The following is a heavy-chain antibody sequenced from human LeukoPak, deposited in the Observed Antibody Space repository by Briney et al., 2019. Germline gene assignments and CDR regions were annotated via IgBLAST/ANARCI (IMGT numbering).Heavy chain of an antibody. CDR2: ISGTGVYS. CDR3: AKAAGDYYYDSSGYYGFDY. V-gene: IGHV3-23*01. D-gene: IGHD3-22*01. Sequence: GGSLRLSCAASGFTFSTYGMSWVRQAPGKGLEWVSGISGTGVYSYYADSVKGRFTISRDNSKNTLFLQMNSLRAGYTALYYCAKAAGDYYYDSSGYYGFDYWGQGTLVTVSS. J-gene: IGHJ4*02. CDR1: GFTFSTYG.